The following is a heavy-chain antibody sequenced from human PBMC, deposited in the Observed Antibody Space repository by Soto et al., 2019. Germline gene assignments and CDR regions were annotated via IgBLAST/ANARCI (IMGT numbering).Heavy chain of an antibody. D-gene: IGHD1-26*01. J-gene: IGHJ4*02. CDR2: IYHTGAI. Sequence: QVQLQESGPGLVKTSGTLSLTCGVSSGSISSSNWWSWVRQSPGKGLEWIGAIYHTGAINYSPSFSSRLTISVDKSKNQFSLKLSSVTAADTALYYCARTFLGNYYDIWGQGTLVTVSS. CDR3: ARTFLGNYYDI. CDR1: SGSISSSNW. V-gene: IGHV4-4*02.